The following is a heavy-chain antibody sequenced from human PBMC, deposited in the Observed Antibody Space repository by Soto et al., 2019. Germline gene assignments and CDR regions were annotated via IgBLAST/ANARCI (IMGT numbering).Heavy chain of an antibody. V-gene: IGHV3-53*02. CDR1: GFTLSSNY. CDR3: VRGAPFDF. J-gene: IGHJ4*02. Sequence: EVQLVETGGGLIQPGGSLRLSCAASGFTLSSNYMSWVRQAPGKGLEWVSVFYSGGSTSYADFVKGRFTISRDNAENTLYLQMNSLRAEDTAVYYCVRGAPFDFWGQGTLVTVSS. CDR2: FYSGGST.